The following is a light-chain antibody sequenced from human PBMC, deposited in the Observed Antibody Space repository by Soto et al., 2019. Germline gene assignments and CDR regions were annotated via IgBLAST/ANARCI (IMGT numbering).Light chain of an antibody. CDR3: QQRSNWPPWT. V-gene: IGKV3-11*01. Sequence: EIVLTQSPATLSLSPGERATLSCRASQSVSSYLAWYQQKPGQAPRLLIYDASNRATGIPARFSGSGSGTDFTPPIRSLEPEDFAVYYCQQRSNWPPWTFGQGTKVEI. J-gene: IGKJ1*01. CDR2: DAS. CDR1: QSVSSY.